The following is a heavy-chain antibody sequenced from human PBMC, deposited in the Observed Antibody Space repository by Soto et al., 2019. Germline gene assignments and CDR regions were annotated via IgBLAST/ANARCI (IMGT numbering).Heavy chain of an antibody. D-gene: IGHD2-2*01. CDR1: GYTFTSYG. J-gene: IGHJ5*02. CDR3: ARDKALGYCSSTSCYERRSNWFDP. CDR2: ISAYNGNT. Sequence: ASVKVSCKASGYTFTSYGISWVRQAPGQGLEWMGWISAYNGNTNYAQKLQGRVTMTTDTSTSTAYMELRSLRSDDTAVYYCARDKALGYCSSTSCYERRSNWFDPWGQGP. V-gene: IGHV1-18*01.